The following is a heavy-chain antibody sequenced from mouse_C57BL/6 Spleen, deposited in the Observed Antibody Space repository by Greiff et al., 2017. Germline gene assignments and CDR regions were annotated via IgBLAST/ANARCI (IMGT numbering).Heavy chain of an antibody. Sequence: EVMLVESGGDLVKPGGSLKLSCAASGFTFSSYGMSWVRQTPDQRLEWVATISSGGSYTYYPDRLKGRFTISRDNAKNTLYLQMSSLKSESTAMYYCARPDYGYDGVIAYWGQGTLVTVSA. CDR1: GFTFSSYG. V-gene: IGHV5-6*01. J-gene: IGHJ3*01. CDR3: ARPDYGYDGVIAY. D-gene: IGHD2-2*01. CDR2: ISSGGSYT.